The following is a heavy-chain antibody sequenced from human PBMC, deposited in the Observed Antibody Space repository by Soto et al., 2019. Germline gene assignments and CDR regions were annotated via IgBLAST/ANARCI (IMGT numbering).Heavy chain of an antibody. CDR2: IYYSGST. CDR3: ANFAEYYDSSGYYPWYFDY. V-gene: IGHV4-39*01. D-gene: IGHD3-22*01. Sequence: QLQLQESGPGLVKPSETLSLTCTVSGGSISSSSYYWGWIRQPPGKGLEWIGSIYYSGSTYYNPSLKSRVTISVDPSKNQFSLKLSSVTAADTAVYYCANFAEYYDSSGYYPWYFDYWGQGTLVTVSS. J-gene: IGHJ4*02. CDR1: GGSISSSSYY.